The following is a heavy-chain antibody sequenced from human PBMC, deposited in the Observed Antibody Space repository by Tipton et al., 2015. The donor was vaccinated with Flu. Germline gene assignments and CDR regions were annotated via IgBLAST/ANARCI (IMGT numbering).Heavy chain of an antibody. Sequence: LRLSCAVSGASISSTSYFWGWIRQPPGKGLEWIGTIYHNGGTYFKSSLRSRLSMAADTSKNQFSLKLNSVTAADTAVYYCARGSGSGTFVIFDYWGQGTLVAVSS. D-gene: IGHD3-10*01. J-gene: IGHJ4*02. CDR3: ARGSGSGTFVIFDY. V-gene: IGHV4-39*07. CDR1: GASISSTSYF. CDR2: IYHNGGT.